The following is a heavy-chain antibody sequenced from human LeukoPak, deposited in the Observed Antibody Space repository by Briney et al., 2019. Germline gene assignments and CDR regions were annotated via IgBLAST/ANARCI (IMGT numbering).Heavy chain of an antibody. CDR3: VRGRYYYDTSGYVVWLDP. V-gene: IGHV4-61*02. J-gene: IGHJ5*02. D-gene: IGHD3-22*01. CDR1: GGSITSGGYY. CDR2: IHTSGSA. Sequence: SQTLSLTCNVSGGSITSGGYYWTWIRQADGKGLEWLGRIHTSGSANYMPSLKSRVAISLDTSKNQFSLKLSSVTAADTAVYYCVRGRYYYDTSGYVVWLDPWGQGTLVTVSS.